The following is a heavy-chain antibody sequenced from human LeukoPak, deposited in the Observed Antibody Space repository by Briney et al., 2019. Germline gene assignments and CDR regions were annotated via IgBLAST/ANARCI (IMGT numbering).Heavy chain of an antibody. CDR1: GFTFSNYA. CDR3: AKDVSGWYGGAFDC. CDR2: ISGSGGST. J-gene: IGHJ4*02. Sequence: PGGSLRLSCAASGFTFSNYAMSWVRQAPGKGLEWVSAISGSGGSTYYADSVKGRFTISRDNSKNTLYLQMNSLRAEDTAVYSCAKDVSGWYGGAFDCWGQGTLVTVSS. V-gene: IGHV3-23*01. D-gene: IGHD6-19*01.